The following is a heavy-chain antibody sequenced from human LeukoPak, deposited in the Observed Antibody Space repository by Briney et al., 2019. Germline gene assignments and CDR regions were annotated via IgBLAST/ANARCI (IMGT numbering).Heavy chain of an antibody. CDR1: GFTFSSYS. Sequence: GGSLRLSCAASGFTFSSYSMNWVRQAPGKGLEWVSSISSSSSYIYYADSVKGRFTISRDNAKNSLYLQMNSLRAEDTAVYYCANFVYSSGWYGSGIDYWGQGTLVTVSS. CDR3: ANFVYSSGWYGSGIDY. CDR2: ISSSSSYI. V-gene: IGHV3-21*01. J-gene: IGHJ4*02. D-gene: IGHD6-19*01.